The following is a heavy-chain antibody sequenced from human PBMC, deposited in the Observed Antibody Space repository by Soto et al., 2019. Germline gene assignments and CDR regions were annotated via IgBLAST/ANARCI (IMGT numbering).Heavy chain of an antibody. CDR2: INHSGST. D-gene: IGHD6-6*01. CDR1: GGSFSGYY. J-gene: IGHJ4*02. V-gene: IGHV4-34*01. CDR3: ARGRSYIAARLPDY. Sequence: PSETLSLTCAVYGGSFSGYYWSWIRQPPGKGLEWIGEINHSGSTNYNPSLKSRVTISVDTSKNQFSLKLSSVTAADTAVYYCARGRSYIAARLPDYWGQGTLVTVSS.